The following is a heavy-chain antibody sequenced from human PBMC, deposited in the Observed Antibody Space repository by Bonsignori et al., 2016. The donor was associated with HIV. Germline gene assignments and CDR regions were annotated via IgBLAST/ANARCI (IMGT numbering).Heavy chain of an antibody. CDR2: INHSGST. CDR1: GGSFSGYY. V-gene: IGHV4-34*01. CDR3: ARGGGRLWFGEPTFDY. Sequence: SETLSLTCAVYGGSFSGYYWSWIRQPPGKGLEWIGEINHSGSTNYNPSLKSRVTISVDTSKNQFSLKLSSVTAADTAVYYCARGGGRLWFGEPTFDYWGQGTLVTVSS. D-gene: IGHD3-10*01. J-gene: IGHJ4*02.